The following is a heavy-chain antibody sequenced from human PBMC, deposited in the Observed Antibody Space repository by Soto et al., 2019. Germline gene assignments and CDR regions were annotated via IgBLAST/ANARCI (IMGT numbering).Heavy chain of an antibody. Sequence: QVQLVQSGAEVKKPGSSVKVSCKASGGTFSSYAISWVRQAPGQGLEWMGGIIPIFGTANYAQKFQGRVTITADESTSSAYMELSSLRSEDTAVYYCARGRSHREIVVVPAASNGWFDPWGQGTLVTVSS. CDR2: IIPIFGTA. D-gene: IGHD2-2*01. V-gene: IGHV1-69*12. CDR1: GGTFSSYA. CDR3: ARGRSHREIVVVPAASNGWFDP. J-gene: IGHJ5*02.